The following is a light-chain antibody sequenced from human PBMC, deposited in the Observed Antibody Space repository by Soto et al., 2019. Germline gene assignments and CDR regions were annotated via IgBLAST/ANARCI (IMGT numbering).Light chain of an antibody. CDR3: QQYNNWPPIT. J-gene: IGKJ5*01. Sequence: EIVLTQSPGTLSLSPGERGTLSCSASQSVSGYLAWYQQKPGQAPRLLIFGAYARVADIPARFSGSGSGTEFTLTISSLQSEDFAVYYCQQYNNWPPITFGQGTRLEIK. CDR2: GAY. V-gene: IGKV3-15*01. CDR1: QSVSGY.